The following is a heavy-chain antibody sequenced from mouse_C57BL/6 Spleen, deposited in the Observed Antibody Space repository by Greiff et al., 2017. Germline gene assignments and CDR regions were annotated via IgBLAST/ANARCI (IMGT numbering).Heavy chain of an antibody. CDR1: GFNIKDYY. Sequence: VQLQQSGAELVRPGASVKLSCTASGFNIKDYYMHWVKQRPEQGLEWIGRIDPEDGDTEYAPQFQGKATMTADTSSNPAYLQLSSRTSEDTAVYYCTTVLRRGWYFDVWGTGTTVTVSS. CDR3: TTVLRRGWYFDV. CDR2: IDPEDGDT. V-gene: IGHV14-1*01. J-gene: IGHJ1*03. D-gene: IGHD1-2*01.